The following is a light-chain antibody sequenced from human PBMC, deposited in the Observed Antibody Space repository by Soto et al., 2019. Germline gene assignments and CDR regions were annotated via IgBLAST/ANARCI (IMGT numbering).Light chain of an antibody. CDR3: QKYSSVIT. CDR1: QGISNF. CDR2: AAS. V-gene: IGKV1-27*01. J-gene: IGKJ5*01. Sequence: DIPMTQSPSSLSASVGDRVTITCRASQGISNFLVWYQQKPGKVPKLLISAASTLQSGVPSRVSGSGSGTDFALTITRLQPEDVATYYCQKYSSVITFGQGTRLEI.